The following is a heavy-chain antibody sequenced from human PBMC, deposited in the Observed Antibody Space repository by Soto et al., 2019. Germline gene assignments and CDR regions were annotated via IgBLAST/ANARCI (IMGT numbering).Heavy chain of an antibody. CDR1: GGSVSSGSYY. CDR2: IYYSGST. D-gene: IGHD3-22*01. V-gene: IGHV4-61*01. CDR3: ARGGDYHDSRGYKWFDP. Sequence: SETLSLTGTVSGGSVSSGSYYWSWIRQPPGKGLEWIGYIYYSGSTNYNPSLKSRVTISVDTSKNQFSLKLSSATAADTAVYYCARGGDYHDSRGYKWFDPWGQGTLVTVSS. J-gene: IGHJ5*02.